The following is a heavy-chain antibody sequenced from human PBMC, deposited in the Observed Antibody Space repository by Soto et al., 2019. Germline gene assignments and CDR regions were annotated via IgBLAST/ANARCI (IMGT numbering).Heavy chain of an antibody. CDR3: ARGRGWRDY. V-gene: IGHV1-8*01. J-gene: IGHJ4*02. Sequence: ASVKVSCKASGYTFSSFDIHWVRQATGQGLEWMGWINPNNGHTDSAQKFQGRITMTMDPSISTVYMELGGRTSEDTAMYYCARGRGWRDYWGQGTLVTVSS. CDR1: GYTFSSFD. CDR2: INPNNGHT. D-gene: IGHD6-19*01.